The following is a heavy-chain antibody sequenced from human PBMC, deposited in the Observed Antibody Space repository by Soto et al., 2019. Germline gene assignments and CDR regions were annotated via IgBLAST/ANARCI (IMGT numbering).Heavy chain of an antibody. CDR3: ARGGVRATVVTGYYYGMDV. D-gene: IGHD4-17*01. V-gene: IGHV3-21*01. J-gene: IGHJ6*02. CDR2: ISSSSSYI. CDR1: GFTFSSYS. Sequence: EVQLVESGGGLVKPGGSLRLSCAASGFTFSSYSMNWVRQAPGKGLEWVSSISSSSSYIYYADSVKGRFTISRDNAKNSLYLQMNSLRADDTAVYYCARGGVRATVVTGYYYGMDVWGQGTTVTVSS.